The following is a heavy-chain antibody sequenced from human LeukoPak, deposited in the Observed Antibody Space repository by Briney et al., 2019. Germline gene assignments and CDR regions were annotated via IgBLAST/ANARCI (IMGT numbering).Heavy chain of an antibody. Sequence: GGSLRLSCAASGFTFSSYGMHWVRQAPGKGLEWVAVIWYDGSNKYYADSVKGRFTISRDNSKNTLYLQMNSLRAEDTAVYYCARDPLRFLEWLPSYYFDYWGQGTLVTVSS. D-gene: IGHD3-3*01. CDR3: ARDPLRFLEWLPSYYFDY. V-gene: IGHV3-33*01. J-gene: IGHJ4*02. CDR2: IWYDGSNK. CDR1: GFTFSSYG.